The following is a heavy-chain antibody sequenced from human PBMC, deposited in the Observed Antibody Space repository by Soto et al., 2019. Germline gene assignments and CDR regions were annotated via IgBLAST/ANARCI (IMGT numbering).Heavy chain of an antibody. CDR1: GFNFDNYA. V-gene: IGHV3-23*01. J-gene: IGHJ4*02. CDR3: AARSAVATLDY. D-gene: IGHD5-12*01. CDR2: ISGSGGST. Sequence: GGSLRLSCAASGFNFDNYAMTWVLQAPGKGLEWVSSISGSGGSTYYADSVKGRFTISRDNSNNTLFLQMNSLRDEDTAVYYCAARSAVATLDYWGQGTLVTVSS.